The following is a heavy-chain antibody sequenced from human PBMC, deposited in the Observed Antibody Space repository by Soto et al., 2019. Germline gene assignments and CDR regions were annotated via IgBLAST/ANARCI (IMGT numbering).Heavy chain of an antibody. CDR3: VRGCDGRGIGVVPAANHGYYGMDV. CDR2: IIPLSATT. D-gene: IGHD2-2*01. J-gene: IGHJ6*02. V-gene: IGHV1-69*06. Sequence: QVQLVQSGTEVKKPGSSVKVSCKASGGTLSNNAISWVRQAPGQGLEWMGGIIPLSATTNYAQKFQVRVTITADRSTSTADMEMTSLASEDTAVYSCVRGCDGRGIGVVPAANHGYYGMDVWGQGNTVTVSS. CDR1: GGTLSNNA.